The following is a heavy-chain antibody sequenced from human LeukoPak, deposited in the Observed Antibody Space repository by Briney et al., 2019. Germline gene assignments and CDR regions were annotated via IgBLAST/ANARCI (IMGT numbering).Heavy chain of an antibody. CDR2: ISSSSSTI. D-gene: IGHD3-10*01. J-gene: IGHJ4*02. CDR3: ARAGFTFSDYFGSFFDY. Sequence: PGGSLRLSCAASGFSGFTFSHYGMNWVRQAPGKGLEWVSYISSSSSTIYYADSVKGRFTISRDNAKNSLYLQMNSLRAEDTAVYYCARAGFTFSDYFGSFFDYWGQGTLVTVSS. CDR1: GFSGFTFSHYG. V-gene: IGHV3-48*01.